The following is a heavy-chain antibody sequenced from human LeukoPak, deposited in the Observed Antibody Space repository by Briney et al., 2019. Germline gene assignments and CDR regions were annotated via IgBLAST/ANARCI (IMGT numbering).Heavy chain of an antibody. J-gene: IGHJ4*02. V-gene: IGHV4-39*07. CDR3: ASVAARYFDY. D-gene: IGHD6-6*01. CDR2: IYYSGST. Sequence: SETLSLTCTVSGGSISSSSYYWGWIRQPPGKGLEWIGSIYYSGSTYYNPSLKSRVTISVDKSKNQFSLKLSSVTAADTAVYYCASVAARYFDYWGQGTLVTVSS. CDR1: GGSISSSSYY.